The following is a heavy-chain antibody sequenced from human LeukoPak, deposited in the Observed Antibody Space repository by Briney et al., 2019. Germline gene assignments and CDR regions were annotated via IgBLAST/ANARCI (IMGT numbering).Heavy chain of an antibody. V-gene: IGHV3-7*01. Sequence: GGSLRLSCAASGFTFSSYWMTWVRQAPGTGLELVANIKEDGSEKYYVDSVKGRFTISRDNAKNSLYLQMNSLRPEDTAVYYCARVGELLSYYYYMDVWGKGTTVTVSS. CDR2: IKEDGSEK. CDR3: ARVGELLSYYYYMDV. J-gene: IGHJ6*03. D-gene: IGHD1-26*01. CDR1: GFTFSSYW.